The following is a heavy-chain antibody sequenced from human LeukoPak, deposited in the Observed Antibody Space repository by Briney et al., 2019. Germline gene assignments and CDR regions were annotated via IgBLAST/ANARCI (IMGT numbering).Heavy chain of an antibody. CDR1: GFTFSSYA. Sequence: PGGSLRLSCAASGFTFSSYAMHWVRQAPGKGLEWVAVISYDGSNKYYADSVKGRFTISRDNSKDKLYLQMNSLRTEDTAVYYCARMVYDSTFYSYGLDVWGQGTTVAVSS. V-gene: IGHV3-30-3*01. D-gene: IGHD3-22*01. CDR3: ARMVYDSTFYSYGLDV. J-gene: IGHJ6*02. CDR2: ISYDGSNK.